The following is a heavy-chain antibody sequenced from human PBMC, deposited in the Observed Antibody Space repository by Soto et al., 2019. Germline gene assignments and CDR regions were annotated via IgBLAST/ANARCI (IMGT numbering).Heavy chain of an antibody. J-gene: IGHJ4*02. V-gene: IGHV3-21*06. CDR2: VSYDSGNI. Sequence: GWSLRLSCTGSGFNFRSFVMNWVRQAPGRGLEWLSSVSYDSGNIHYSDSQTGRLTIYRDDARNSVYLEMNNLRAEDTAVYYCARDLGEVSAFWGQGTPVTVSS. CDR3: ARDLGEVSAF. D-gene: IGHD3-10*01. CDR1: GFNFRSFV.